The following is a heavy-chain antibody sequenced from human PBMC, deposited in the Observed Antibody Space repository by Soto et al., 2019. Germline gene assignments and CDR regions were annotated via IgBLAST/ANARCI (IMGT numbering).Heavy chain of an antibody. Sequence: SVKVSCKASGGTFSSYAISWVRQAPGQGLEWMGGIIPIFGTANYAQKFQGRVTITADESTSTAYMELSSLRSEDTAVYYCARDPGATYYDSSGYNRHAFDIWG. CDR3: ARDPGATYYDSSGYNRHAFDI. J-gene: IGHJ3*02. D-gene: IGHD3-22*01. CDR1: GGTFSSYA. CDR2: IIPIFGTA. V-gene: IGHV1-69*13.